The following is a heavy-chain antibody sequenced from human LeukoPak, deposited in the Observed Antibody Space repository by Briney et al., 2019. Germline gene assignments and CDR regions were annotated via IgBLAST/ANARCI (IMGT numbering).Heavy chain of an antibody. J-gene: IGHJ4*02. CDR3: AGQTIYYGSGTYYGH. CDR2: IDPSDSYT. D-gene: IGHD3-10*01. CDR1: GYSFTSYW. Sequence: RGESLKISCKGSGYSFTSYWISWVRQMPGKGLEWMGRIDPSDSYTNYSPSFQGHVTISADKSISTAYLQWSSLKASDTAMYYCAGQTIYYGSGTYYGHWGQGTLVTVSS. V-gene: IGHV5-10-1*01.